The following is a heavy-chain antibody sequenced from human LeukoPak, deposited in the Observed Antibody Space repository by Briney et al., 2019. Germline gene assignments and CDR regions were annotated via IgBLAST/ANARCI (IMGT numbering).Heavy chain of an antibody. CDR1: GDSVSSNSAA. CDR3: ARGYYGMDV. V-gene: IGHV6-1*01. CDR2: TYSRSKWYN. Sequence: SQTLSLTCAISGDSVSSNSAAWSWIRQSPSRGLEWLGRTYSRSKWYNDYAVSVRSRITINPDTSGNQFSLQLNSVTPEDTAVYYCARGYYGMDVWGQGTTVTVSS. J-gene: IGHJ6*02.